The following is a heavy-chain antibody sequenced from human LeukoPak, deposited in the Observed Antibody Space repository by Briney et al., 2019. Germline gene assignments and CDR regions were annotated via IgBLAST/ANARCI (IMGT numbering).Heavy chain of an antibody. V-gene: IGHV3-30*02. CDR2: IRYDGSNK. Sequence: PGGSLRLSCAASGFTFSSYGMHWVRQAPGKGLEWVAFIRYDGSNKYYADSAKGRFTISRDSSKNTLSLQMNSLRAEDTAVYYCAKSTGIQLWLPDYWGQGTLVTVSS. CDR3: AKSTGIQLWLPDY. D-gene: IGHD5-18*01. J-gene: IGHJ4*02. CDR1: GFTFSSYG.